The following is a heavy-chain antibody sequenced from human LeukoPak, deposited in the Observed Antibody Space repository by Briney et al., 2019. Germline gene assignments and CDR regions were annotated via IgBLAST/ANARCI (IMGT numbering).Heavy chain of an antibody. D-gene: IGHD1-7*01. J-gene: IGHJ3*02. CDR1: GGSFSGYY. V-gene: IGHV4-34*01. CDR2: INHSGST. CDR3: ARTTINWNYAFDI. Sequence: PSETLSLTCAVYGGSFSGYYWSWIRQPPGKGLEWIGEINHSGSTNYNPSLKSRVTISVDTSKNQFSLKLSSVTAADTAVYYCARTTINWNYAFDIWGQGTMVTVSS.